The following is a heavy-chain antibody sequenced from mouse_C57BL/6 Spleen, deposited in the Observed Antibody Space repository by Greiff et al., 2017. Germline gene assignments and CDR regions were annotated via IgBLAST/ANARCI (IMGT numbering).Heavy chain of an antibody. CDR3: ARSEYYGSNQYDFDY. CDR1: GYTFTSYW. Sequence: VQLQQSGAELVKPGASVKLSCKASGYTFTSYWMHWVKQRPGQGLEWIGYINPSSGYTKYNQKFKDKATLTVDKSSSTAYMQLSSLTYEDSAVYYCARSEYYGSNQYDFDYWGQGTTLTVSS. J-gene: IGHJ2*01. CDR2: INPSSGYT. V-gene: IGHV1-7*01. D-gene: IGHD1-1*01.